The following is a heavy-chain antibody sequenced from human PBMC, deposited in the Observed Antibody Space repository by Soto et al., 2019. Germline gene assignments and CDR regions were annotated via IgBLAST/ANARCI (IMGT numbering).Heavy chain of an antibody. V-gene: IGHV3-64*01. Sequence: EVQLVESGGGLVQPGGSLRLSCAASGFTFSSYAMHWVHQAPGKGLEYVSTISRNGGSTYYANSVKGRFTISRDNSKNTLYLQMGSLRAEDMAVYYCARGGSDYYFDYWGQGTLVTVSS. J-gene: IGHJ4*02. D-gene: IGHD2-21*02. CDR1: GFTFSSYA. CDR3: ARGGSDYYFDY. CDR2: ISRNGGST.